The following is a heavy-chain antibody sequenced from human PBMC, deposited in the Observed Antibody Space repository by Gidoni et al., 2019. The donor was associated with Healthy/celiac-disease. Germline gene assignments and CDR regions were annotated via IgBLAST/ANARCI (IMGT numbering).Heavy chain of an antibody. CDR3: ARVGVGCSGGSCYAYYYGMDV. V-gene: IGHV3-33*01. Sequence: QVQLVESGGGVVQPGRSLRLSCAASGFTFSSYGMHWVRQAPGKGLEWVAVIWYDGSNKYYADSVKGRFTISRDNSKNTLYLQMNSLRAEDTAVYYCARVGVGCSGGSCYAYYYGMDVWGQGTTVTVSS. CDR2: IWYDGSNK. J-gene: IGHJ6*02. D-gene: IGHD2-15*01. CDR1: GFTFSSYG.